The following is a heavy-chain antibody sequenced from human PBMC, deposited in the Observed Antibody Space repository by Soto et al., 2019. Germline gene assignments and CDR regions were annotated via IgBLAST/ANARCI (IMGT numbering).Heavy chain of an antibody. D-gene: IGHD3-3*01. J-gene: IGHJ4*02. CDR1: GGSFSGYY. V-gene: IGHV4-34*01. Sequence: SETLSLTCAVYGGSFSGYYWSWIRQPPGKGLEWIGEINHSGSTNYNPSLKSRVTISVDTSKNQFSLKLSSVTAADTAVYYCARVLRFLEWSPAQTYYFDYWGQGTLVTVS. CDR2: INHSGST. CDR3: ARVLRFLEWSPAQTYYFDY.